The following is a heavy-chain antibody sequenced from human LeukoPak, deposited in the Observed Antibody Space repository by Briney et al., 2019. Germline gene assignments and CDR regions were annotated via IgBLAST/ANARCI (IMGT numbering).Heavy chain of an antibody. CDR3: ARREGVTSFDI. Sequence: PSETLSLTCTVSGGSISSYYWSWIRQPPGKGLEWIGYIYYSGSTNYNPSLKRRVTISVDTSKNQFSLKLSSVTAADTAVYYCARREGVTSFDIWGQGTMVTVSS. V-gene: IGHV4-59*08. J-gene: IGHJ3*02. CDR2: IYYSGST. D-gene: IGHD2-8*01. CDR1: GGSISSYY.